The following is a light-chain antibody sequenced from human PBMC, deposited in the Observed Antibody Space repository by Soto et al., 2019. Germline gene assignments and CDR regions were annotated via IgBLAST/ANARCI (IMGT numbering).Light chain of an antibody. CDR1: QSLLNSNGFNY. V-gene: IGKV2-28*01. Sequence: DIVLTQSPLSLPVTPGEPASISCRSSQSLLNSNGFNYLDWYLQKPGQSPQLLIFLASNRDSGVPDRFSGSGSGTDFTLNISRVEAEDVGVYYCMQAQQTRTFGQGTKMEI. CDR2: LAS. CDR3: MQAQQTRT. J-gene: IGKJ1*01.